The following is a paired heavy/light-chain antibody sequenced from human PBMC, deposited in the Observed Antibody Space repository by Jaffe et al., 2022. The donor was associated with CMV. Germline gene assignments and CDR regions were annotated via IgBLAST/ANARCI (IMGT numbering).Heavy chain of an antibody. CDR3: ARGLSLLGYCSSTSCYRRRNWFDP. J-gene: IGHJ5*02. D-gene: IGHD2-2*01. Sequence: QVQLQQWGAGLLKPSETLSLTCAVYGGSFSGYYWSWIRQPPGKGLEWIGEINHSGSTNYNPSLKSRVTISVDTSKNQFSLKLSSVTAADTAVYYCARGLSLLGYCSSTSCYRRRNWFDPWGQGTLVTVSS. CDR2: INHSGST. CDR1: GGSFSGYY. V-gene: IGHV4-34*01.
Light chain of an antibody. Sequence: AIRMTQSPSSFSASTGDRVTITCRASQGISSYLAWYQQKPGKAPKLLIYAASTLQSGVPSRFSGSGSGTDFTLTISCLQSEDFATYYCQQYYSYPPSFGPGTKVDIK. V-gene: IGKV1-8*01. CDR3: QQYYSYPPS. J-gene: IGKJ3*01. CDR2: AAS. CDR1: QGISSY.